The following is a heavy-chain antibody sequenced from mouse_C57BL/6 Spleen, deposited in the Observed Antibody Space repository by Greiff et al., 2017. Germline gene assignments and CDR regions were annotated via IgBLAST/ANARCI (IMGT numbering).Heavy chain of an antibody. Sequence: VQLQQSGPVLVKPGASVKMSCKASGYTFTDYYMNWVKQSHGKSLEWIGVINPYNGGTSYNQKFKGKATLTVDKSSSTAYMELNSLTSEDSAVXYCARRGYSKFHFDYWGQGTTLTVSS. D-gene: IGHD2-5*01. CDR2: INPYNGGT. J-gene: IGHJ2*01. V-gene: IGHV1-19*01. CDR1: GYTFTDYY. CDR3: ARRGYSKFHFDY.